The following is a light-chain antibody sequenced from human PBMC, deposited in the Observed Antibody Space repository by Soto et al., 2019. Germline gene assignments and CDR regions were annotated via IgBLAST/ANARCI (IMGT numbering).Light chain of an antibody. CDR2: EGS. CDR3: CSYAGSRV. V-gene: IGLV2-23*01. CDR1: SSDVGSYNL. J-gene: IGLJ3*02. Sequence: SALTQPASVSGSPGQSITISCTGTSSDVGSYNLVSWYQQHPGKAPNLMIYEGSKRPSGVSNRFSGSKSGNTASLTISGLQAEDEADYYCCSYAGSRVFVGGTKLTVL.